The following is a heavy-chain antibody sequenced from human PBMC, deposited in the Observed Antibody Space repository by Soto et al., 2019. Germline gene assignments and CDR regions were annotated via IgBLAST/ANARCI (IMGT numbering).Heavy chain of an antibody. D-gene: IGHD2-21*02. CDR3: AREAYCGGDCYYYYYGMDV. V-gene: IGHV4-4*02. CDR1: GGSISSSNW. CDR2: IYHSGST. Sequence: SETLSLTCAVSGGSISSSNWWSWVRQPPGKGLEWIGEIYHSGSTNYNPSLKSRVTISVDKSKNQFSLELSSVTAADTAVYYCAREAYCGGDCYYYYYGMDVWGQGTTVTVSS. J-gene: IGHJ6*02.